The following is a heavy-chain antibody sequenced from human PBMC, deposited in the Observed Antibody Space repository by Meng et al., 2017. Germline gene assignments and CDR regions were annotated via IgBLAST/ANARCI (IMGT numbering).Heavy chain of an antibody. Sequence: ASVKVSCKASGYTFTSYGISWVRQAPGQGLEWMGWISAYNGNTNYAQKLQGRVTMTTDTSTSTAYMELRSMRSEDTAVYYCARGISDGYSYGFFQYYFDYWGHGTPVT. CDR1: GYTFTSYG. CDR2: ISAYNGNT. V-gene: IGHV1-18*01. J-gene: IGHJ4*01. CDR3: ARGISDGYSYGFFQYYFDY. D-gene: IGHD5-18*01.